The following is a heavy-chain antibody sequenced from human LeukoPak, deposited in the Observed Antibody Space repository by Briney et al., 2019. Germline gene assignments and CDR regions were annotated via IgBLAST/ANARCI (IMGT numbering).Heavy chain of an antibody. CDR1: GYTLTELS. CDR2: FDPEDGET. V-gene: IGHV1-24*01. CDR3: ATESVDTAMGTYYYYGMDV. J-gene: IGHJ6*02. D-gene: IGHD5-18*01. Sequence: ASVKVSCKVSGYTLTELSMHWVRQAPGKGLEWMGGFDPEDGETIYAQKFQGRVTMTEDTSTDTAYMELSSLRSGDTAVYYCATESVDTAMGTYYYYGMDVWGQGTTVTVSS.